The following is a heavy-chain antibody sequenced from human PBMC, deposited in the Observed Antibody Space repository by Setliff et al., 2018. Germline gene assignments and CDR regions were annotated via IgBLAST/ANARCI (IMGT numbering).Heavy chain of an antibody. CDR1: GYTFTSYG. J-gene: IGHJ6*03. CDR2: ISAYNGNT. D-gene: IGHD6-6*01. V-gene: IGHV1-18*01. Sequence: GASVKVSCKASGYTFTSYGISWVRQAPGQGLEWMGWISAYNGNTNYAQKLQGRVTMTEDTSTDTAYMELSSLRSEDTAVYYCARVRHIAARPWSSNTDYYYYMDVWGKGTTVTVSS. CDR3: ARVRHIAARPWSSNTDYYYYMDV.